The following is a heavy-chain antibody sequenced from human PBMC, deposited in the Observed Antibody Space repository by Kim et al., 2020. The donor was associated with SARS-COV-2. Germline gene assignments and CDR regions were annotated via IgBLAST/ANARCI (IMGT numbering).Heavy chain of an antibody. V-gene: IGHV1-2*02. J-gene: IGHJ4*02. CDR1: GYTFTGYY. CDR3: ARDQAGQWLVYY. Sequence: ASVKVSCKASGYTFTGYYMHWVRQAPGQGLEWMGWINPNSGGTNYAQKFQGRVTMTRDTSISTAYMELSRLRSDDTAVYYCARDQAGQWLVYYWGQGTLVTVSS. D-gene: IGHD6-19*01. CDR2: INPNSGGT.